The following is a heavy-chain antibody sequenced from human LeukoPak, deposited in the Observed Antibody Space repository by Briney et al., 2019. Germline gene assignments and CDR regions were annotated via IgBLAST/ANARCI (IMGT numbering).Heavy chain of an antibody. V-gene: IGHV1-18*01. Sequence: ASVKVSCKASGYTFTSHGISWVRQAPGQGLEWMGWISAYNGNTNYAQKLQGRVTMTTDTSTSTAYMELRSLRSDDTAVYYCARAPPHYYGSGSYVFDYWGQGTLVTVSS. CDR2: ISAYNGNT. D-gene: IGHD3-10*01. CDR1: GYTFTSHG. CDR3: ARAPPHYYGSGSYVFDY. J-gene: IGHJ4*02.